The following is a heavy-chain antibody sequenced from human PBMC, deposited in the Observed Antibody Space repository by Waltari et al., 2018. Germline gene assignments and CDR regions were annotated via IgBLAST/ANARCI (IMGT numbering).Heavy chain of an antibody. CDR2: ISSSSSYI. V-gene: IGHV3-21*01. CDR3: ARDRALERYYYYYMDV. Sequence: EVQLVESGGGLVKPGGSLRLSCAASGFTFSSYSMNWVRQAPGKGLEWFSSISSSSSYIYYADSVKGRFTISRDNAKNSLYLQMNSLRAEDTAVYYCARDRALERYYYYYMDVWGKGTTVTIS. CDR1: GFTFSSYS. J-gene: IGHJ6*03. D-gene: IGHD1-1*01.